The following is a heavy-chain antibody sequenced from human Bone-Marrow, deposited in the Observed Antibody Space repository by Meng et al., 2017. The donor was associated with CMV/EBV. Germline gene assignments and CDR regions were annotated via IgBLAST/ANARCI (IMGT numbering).Heavy chain of an antibody. J-gene: IGHJ6*02. CDR2: INSDGSST. Sequence: GESLKISCAASGFTFDDYAMHWVRQAPGKGLVWVSRINSDGSSTSYADSVKGRFTISRDNAKNTLYLQMNSLRAEDTAVYYCRSGPNWCYGMDVWGQGTTVTVSS. V-gene: IGHV3-74*01. CDR1: GFTFDDYA. D-gene: IGHD3-3*01. CDR3: RSGPNWCYGMDV.